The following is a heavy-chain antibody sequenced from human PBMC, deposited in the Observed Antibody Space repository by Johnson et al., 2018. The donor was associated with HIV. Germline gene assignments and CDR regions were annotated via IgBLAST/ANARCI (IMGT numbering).Heavy chain of an antibody. CDR3: ARDRAVAATSGAGAFDI. CDR1: GFTFSSNY. D-gene: IGHD2-15*01. CDR2: IYSGGST. Sequence: VQLVESGGGVVQPGRSLRLSCAASGFTFSSNYMSWVRQAPGKGLEWVSVIYSGGSTYYADSVKGRFTISRDNSKNTLYLQMNSLRAEDTAVYYCARDRAVAATSGAGAFDIWGQGTMVTVSS. V-gene: IGHV3-66*01. J-gene: IGHJ3*02.